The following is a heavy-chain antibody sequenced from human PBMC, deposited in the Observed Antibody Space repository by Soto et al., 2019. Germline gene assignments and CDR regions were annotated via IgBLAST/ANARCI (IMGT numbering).Heavy chain of an antibody. V-gene: IGHV1-2*02. J-gene: IGHJ2*01. CDR2: INPNSGGT. CDR3: ARAEGQLWLRSWYFDI. Sequence: ASVKVSCKASGYTFTGYYMHWVRQAPGQGLEWMGWINPNSGGTNYAQKFQGRVTMTRDTSISTAYMELSRLRSDDTAVYYCARAEGQLWLRSWYFDIWGRGTLVTVSS. D-gene: IGHD5-18*01. CDR1: GYTFTGYY.